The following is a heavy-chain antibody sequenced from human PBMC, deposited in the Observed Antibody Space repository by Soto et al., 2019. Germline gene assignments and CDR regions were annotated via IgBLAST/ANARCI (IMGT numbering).Heavy chain of an antibody. CDR1: GFTFSSYE. J-gene: IGHJ4*02. V-gene: IGHV3-48*03. CDR2: ISSSGNTI. Sequence: RRLSCAASGFTFSSYEMNWVRQAPGKGLEWVSYISSSGNTIYYADSVKGRFTISRDNAKNSLYLQMNSLRAEDTAVYYCARDHISSGYYDYWGQGTLVTVSS. D-gene: IGHD3-22*01. CDR3: ARDHISSGYYDY.